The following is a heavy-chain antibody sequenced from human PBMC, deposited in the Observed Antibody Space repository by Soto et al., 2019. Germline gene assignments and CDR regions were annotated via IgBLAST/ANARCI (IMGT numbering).Heavy chain of an antibody. CDR3: ARDYYDFWSGYYTRSGDDAYYGMDV. Sequence: GRSLRLSCPPSGFTISSYGMHWVRRVRGKLLEWVAMISYDRSNKYYAESEKDQFTISRDSSKSTLYLQMNRLRAEYSTVYDCARDYYDFWSGYYTRSGDDAYYGMDVWGQGTTVTVSS. CDR1: GFTISSYG. CDR2: ISYDRSNK. V-gene: IGHV3-30-3*01. D-gene: IGHD3-3*01. J-gene: IGHJ6*02.